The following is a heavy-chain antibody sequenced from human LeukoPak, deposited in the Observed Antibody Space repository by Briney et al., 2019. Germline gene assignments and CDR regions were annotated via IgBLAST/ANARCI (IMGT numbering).Heavy chain of an antibody. D-gene: IGHD2-15*01. V-gene: IGHV3-30-3*01. Sequence: PGGSLRRSCAASGFTFSRYTMDWVRQAPGKGLEWVALVSDDGSNKYYAESVKGRFTISRDNSKHTLYLQKSSLRPEDTALYYCASLYCSGGSCYDVDGVGPWGQGALVSVSS. CDR3: ASLYCSGGSCYDVDGVGP. J-gene: IGHJ5*02. CDR2: VSDDGSNK. CDR1: GFTFSRYT.